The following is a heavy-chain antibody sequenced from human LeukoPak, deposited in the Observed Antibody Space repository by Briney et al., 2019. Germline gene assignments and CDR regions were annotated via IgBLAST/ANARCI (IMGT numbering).Heavy chain of an antibody. V-gene: IGHV4-31*03. Sequence: SETLSLTCTVSGGSISSGGYYWSWIRQHPGKGLEWIGYIYYSGSTYYNPSLKSRVTISVDTSKNQLSLKLSSVTAADTAVYYCARARYYYDSSGYPGFDPWGQGTLVTVSS. J-gene: IGHJ5*02. CDR2: IYYSGST. CDR1: GGSISSGGYY. CDR3: ARARYYYDSSGYPGFDP. D-gene: IGHD3-22*01.